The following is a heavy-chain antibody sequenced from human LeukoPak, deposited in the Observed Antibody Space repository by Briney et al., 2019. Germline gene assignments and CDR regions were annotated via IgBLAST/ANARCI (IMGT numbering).Heavy chain of an antibody. CDR1: GFTFSSYW. J-gene: IGHJ5*02. CDR2: INSDGSST. V-gene: IGHV3-74*01. D-gene: IGHD6-13*01. CDR3: ARDPYSSSWYGDNWFDP. Sequence: PGGSQRLSCAASGFTFSSYWMHWVRQAPGKGLVWVSRINSDGSSTSYADSVKGRFTISRDNAKNTLYLQMNSLRAEDTAVYYCARDPYSSSWYGDNWFDPWGQGTLVTVSS.